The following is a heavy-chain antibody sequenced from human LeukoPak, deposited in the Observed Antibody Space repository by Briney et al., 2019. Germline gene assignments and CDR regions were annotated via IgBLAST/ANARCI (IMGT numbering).Heavy chain of an antibody. Sequence: GGSLRLSCAASGFTFSSYGMHWVRQAPGKGLEWVAFIRYDGSNKYYADSVKGRFTISRDNSKNTLYLQMNSLRAEDTAVYYCARDDGAMAAEHDAFDIWGQGTMVAVSS. CDR1: GFTFSSYG. CDR2: IRYDGSNK. D-gene: IGHD6-13*01. V-gene: IGHV3-30*02. J-gene: IGHJ3*02. CDR3: ARDDGAMAAEHDAFDI.